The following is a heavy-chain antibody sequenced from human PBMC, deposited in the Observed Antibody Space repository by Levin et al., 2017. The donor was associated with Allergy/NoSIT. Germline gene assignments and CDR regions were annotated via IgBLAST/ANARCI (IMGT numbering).Heavy chain of an antibody. CDR1: GFSLSTSGVG. Sequence: SGPTLVKPTQTLTLTCTFSGFSLSTSGVGVGWIRQPPGKALEWLALIYWNDDKRYSPSLKSRLTITKDTSENHVVLEMTNMDPVDTATYYCAHLIFEFSRQYLDYWGQGTLVTVSS. J-gene: IGHJ4*02. CDR3: AHLIFEFSRQYLDY. CDR2: IYWNDDK. V-gene: IGHV2-5*01. D-gene: IGHD3-3*02.